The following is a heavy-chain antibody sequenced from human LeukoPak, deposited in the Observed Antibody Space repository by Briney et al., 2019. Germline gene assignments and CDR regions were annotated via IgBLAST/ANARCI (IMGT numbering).Heavy chain of an antibody. D-gene: IGHD4-17*01. V-gene: IGHV3-23*01. CDR3: ARDDYGETFDY. J-gene: IGHJ4*02. Sequence: GGSLRLSCAASGFTFSSYGMHWVRQAPGKGLDWVSAISGRGGSTFYADSVKGRFTISRDNSKNTLYLQMNSLRAEDTAVYYCARDDYGETFDYWGQGTLVTVSS. CDR2: ISGRGGST. CDR1: GFTFSSYG.